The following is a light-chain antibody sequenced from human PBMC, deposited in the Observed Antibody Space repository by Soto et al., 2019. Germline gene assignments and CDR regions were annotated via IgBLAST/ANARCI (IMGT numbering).Light chain of an antibody. CDR3: QHFGGTTFT. CDR2: GAS. J-gene: IGKJ5*01. CDR1: QSVSSSY. Sequence: EIVLTQSPGTLSLSPGEGATLSCRASQSVSSSYIAWYPQRPGQTPSLLIYGASTRATGIPDRFSGSGSGTHFTLTISRLEPGDFAVYYFQHFGGTTFTFGQGTRLEIK. V-gene: IGKV3-20*01.